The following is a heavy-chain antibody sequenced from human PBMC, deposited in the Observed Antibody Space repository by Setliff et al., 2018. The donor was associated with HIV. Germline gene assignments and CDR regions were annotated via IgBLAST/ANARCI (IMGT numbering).Heavy chain of an antibody. CDR1: DDPINSFY. CDR2: IYTSGST. D-gene: IGHD3-22*01. Sequence: SETLSLTCTVSDDPINSFYWSWIRQPPGKGLEWIGYIYTSGSTNYNPSLEGRVTISVDTSKNQFSLKLSSVTAADTAVYYCARDRVEYDNSGYYNDYFDSWGQGTLVTVSS. V-gene: IGHV4-59*01. J-gene: IGHJ4*02. CDR3: ARDRVEYDNSGYYNDYFDS.